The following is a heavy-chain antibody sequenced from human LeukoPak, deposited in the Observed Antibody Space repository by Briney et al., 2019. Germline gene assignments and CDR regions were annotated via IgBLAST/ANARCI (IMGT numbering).Heavy chain of an antibody. CDR3: GRDPAWGAIDY. V-gene: IGHV3-7*01. CDR1: GFTFHTSW. CDR2: INPDESDK. J-gene: IGHJ4*02. Sequence: PGGSLTLSCVASGFTFHTSWMTWVRQAPGKGLEWVAQINPDESDKNYVDAVRGRFTISRDNAKGSLYLQMNGLRTDDTAVYFCGRDPAWGAIDYWGQGTLVTVSS. D-gene: IGHD7-27*01.